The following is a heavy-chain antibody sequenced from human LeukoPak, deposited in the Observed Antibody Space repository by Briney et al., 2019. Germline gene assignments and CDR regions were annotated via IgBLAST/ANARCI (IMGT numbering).Heavy chain of an antibody. V-gene: IGHV1-2*02. CDR1: GYTFTGYY. D-gene: IGHD4-17*01. CDR3: ARGEDYGDYVIGNWFDP. J-gene: IGHJ5*02. Sequence: ASVKVSCKASGYTFTGYYMHWVRKTPGQGLEWMGWINPNTGDTNYGRKFQGRVTMTRDTSINTAYMELRSLRSDDTAVYYCARGEDYGDYVIGNWFDPWGQGTLVTVSS. CDR2: INPNTGDT.